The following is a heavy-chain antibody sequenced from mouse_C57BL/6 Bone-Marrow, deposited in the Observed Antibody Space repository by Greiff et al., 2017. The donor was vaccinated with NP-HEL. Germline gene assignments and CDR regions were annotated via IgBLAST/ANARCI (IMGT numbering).Heavy chain of an antibody. D-gene: IGHD1-1*01. CDR3: TRPAYYYGPLWYAMDY. CDR1: GFTFSDAW. J-gene: IGHJ4*01. V-gene: IGHV6-6*01. CDR2: IRNKANNHAP. Sequence: EVKVEESGGGLVQPGGSMKLSCAASGFTFSDAWMDWVRQSPEKGLEWVAEIRNKANNHAPYYAESVKGRFTISRDDSKSSVYLQMNSLRAEDTGIYYCTRPAYYYGPLWYAMDYWGQGTSVTVSS.